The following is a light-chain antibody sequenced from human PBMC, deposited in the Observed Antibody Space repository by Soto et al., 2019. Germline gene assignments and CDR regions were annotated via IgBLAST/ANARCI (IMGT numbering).Light chain of an antibody. CDR3: MQALQTPLT. J-gene: IGKJ4*01. CDR1: QSPLHSNGYNY. CDR2: LGS. Sequence: DIVMTQSTLSLPVTPGEPASISCMSSQSPLHSNGYNYLDWYLQKPGQSPQLLIYLGSNRASGVPDRFSGSGSGTDFTLKISRVEAEDVGVYYCMQALQTPLTFGGGSKVDI. V-gene: IGKV2-28*01.